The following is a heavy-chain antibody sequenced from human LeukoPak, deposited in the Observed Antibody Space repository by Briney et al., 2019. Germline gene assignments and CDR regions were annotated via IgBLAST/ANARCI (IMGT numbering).Heavy chain of an antibody. V-gene: IGHV1-24*01. D-gene: IGHD2-8*02. J-gene: IGHJ4*02. CDR2: FDPEDDET. CDR3: ATLESILVPYLDY. CDR1: GYTLTELS. Sequence: VASVKVSCKVSGYTLTELSMHWVRQAPGKGLEWMGGFDPEDDETISAQRFQGRVTMTEDTSTDTAYMELSSLRSEDTAVYFCATLESILVPYLDYWGQGTLVTVSS.